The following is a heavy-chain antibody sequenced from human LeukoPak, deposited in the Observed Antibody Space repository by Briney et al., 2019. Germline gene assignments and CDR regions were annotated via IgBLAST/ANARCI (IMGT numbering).Heavy chain of an antibody. V-gene: IGHV1-69*06. CDR1: GGTFVSYA. D-gene: IGHD3-22*01. CDR3: TNNPNYYDSNGYYDRCGYLDY. J-gene: IGHJ4*02. CDR2: LIPFFGTA. Sequence: ASVKVSCKASGGTFVSYAISWVRQAPGQGLEWMGWLIPFFGTANYAQKFQGRVTITADTSTSTAYMELNSLRSEDTAVYYCTNNPNYYDSNGYYDRCGYLDYWGQGALVTVSS.